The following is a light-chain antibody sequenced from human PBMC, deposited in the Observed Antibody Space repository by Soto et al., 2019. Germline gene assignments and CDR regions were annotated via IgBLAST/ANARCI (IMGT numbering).Light chain of an antibody. CDR1: SSDVGGYNY. CDR2: DVS. CDR3: CSYTGSYTFV. V-gene: IGLV2-11*01. J-gene: IGLJ1*01. Sequence: QSALTQPRSVSGSPGQSVTISCTGTSSDVGGYNYVSWYQQHPGKAPKLMIYDVSKRPSGVPDRFSGSKSGNTASLTLSGLQAEDEADYYFCSYTGSYTFVFGTGTKLTVL.